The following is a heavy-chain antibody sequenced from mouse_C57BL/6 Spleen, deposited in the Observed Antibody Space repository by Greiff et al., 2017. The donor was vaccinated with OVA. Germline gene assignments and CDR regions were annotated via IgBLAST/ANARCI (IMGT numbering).Heavy chain of an antibody. CDR1: GYAFSSYW. D-gene: IGHD1-1*01. CDR2: IYPGDGDT. Sequence: QVQLKESGAELVKPGASVKISCKASGYAFSSYWMNWVKQRPGKGLEWIGQIYPGDGDTNYNGKFKGKATLTADKSSSTAYMQLSSLTSEDSAVYFCARSYYYGSSYDVDYWGQGTTLTVSS. J-gene: IGHJ2*01. V-gene: IGHV1-80*01. CDR3: ARSYYYGSSYDVDY.